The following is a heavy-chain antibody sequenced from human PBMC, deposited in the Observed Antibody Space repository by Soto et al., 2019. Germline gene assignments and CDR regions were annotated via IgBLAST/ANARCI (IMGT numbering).Heavy chain of an antibody. V-gene: IGHV3-21*01. CDR1: GFTSRSYR. J-gene: IGHJ4*02. CDR3: ARDQPGYSYGYGLGY. Sequence: EVQLVESGGGLVKPGGSLRLSCAASGFTSRSYRMNWVPQAPGKGLKWVSPISSSSSYIYYADSVKGRFTISRDNAKNSLYLQMNSLRAEDTAVYYCARDQPGYSYGYGLGYWGQGTLVTVSS. D-gene: IGHD5-18*01. CDR2: ISSSSSYI.